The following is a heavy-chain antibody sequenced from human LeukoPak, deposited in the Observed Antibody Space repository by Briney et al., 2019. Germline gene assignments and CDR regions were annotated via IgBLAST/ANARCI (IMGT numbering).Heavy chain of an antibody. J-gene: IGHJ3*02. V-gene: IGHV3-53*01. D-gene: IGHD3-22*01. Sequence: GGSLRLSCAASGFTVSSNYMSWVRQAPGKGLEWVSVIYSGGSTYYADSVKGRFTISRDNFKNTLYLQMNSLRAEDTAVYYCATQWVIHAFDIWGQGTMVTVSS. CDR1: GFTVSSNY. CDR2: IYSGGST. CDR3: ATQWVIHAFDI.